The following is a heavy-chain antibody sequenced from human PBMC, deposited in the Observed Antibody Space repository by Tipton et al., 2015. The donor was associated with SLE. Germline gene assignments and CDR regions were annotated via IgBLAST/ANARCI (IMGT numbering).Heavy chain of an antibody. J-gene: IGHJ6*03. Sequence: QLVQSGPEVKKPGSSVKVSCKVSGGTFSNHAISWVRQAPGQGLEWMGGIIPSFGIPDYAQKFQGRVTINTDESTSTAYMDLSSLRFEDTAIYYCARTLGIYGTTYSYYYMDIWGEGTTVTVSS. CDR3: ARTLGIYGTTYSYYYMDI. CDR1: GGTFSNHA. V-gene: IGHV1-69*05. D-gene: IGHD3-3*02. CDR2: IIPSFGIP.